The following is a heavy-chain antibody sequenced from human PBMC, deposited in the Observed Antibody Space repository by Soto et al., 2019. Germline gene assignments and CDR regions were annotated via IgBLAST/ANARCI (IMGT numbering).Heavy chain of an antibody. V-gene: IGHV1-18*01. CDR3: AREGEGLTAPPDD. D-gene: IGHD3-16*01. Sequence: ASVKVSCKASGYTFTSFGINWVRQAPGQGLEWMGWIRPYNGDTNYVQKFQGRVTMTTDTSTNAAYMELRSLRSDDTAVYYCAREGEGLTAPPDDWGQGTLVTVSS. CDR2: IRPYNGDT. CDR1: GYTFTSFG. J-gene: IGHJ1*01.